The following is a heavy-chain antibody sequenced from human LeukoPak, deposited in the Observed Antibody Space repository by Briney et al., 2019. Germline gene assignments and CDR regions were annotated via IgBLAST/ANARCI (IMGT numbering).Heavy chain of an antibody. CDR3: ARAHTAMADY. J-gene: IGHJ4*02. CDR2: ISWNSGSI. Sequence: PGGSLRLSCAASGFTFDDYAMHWVRQAPGKGLEWVSGISWNSGSIGYADSVKGRFTISRDNAKNSLYLQMNSLRAEDTAVYYCARAHTAMADYWGQGTLVTVSS. V-gene: IGHV3-9*01. CDR1: GFTFDDYA. D-gene: IGHD5-18*01.